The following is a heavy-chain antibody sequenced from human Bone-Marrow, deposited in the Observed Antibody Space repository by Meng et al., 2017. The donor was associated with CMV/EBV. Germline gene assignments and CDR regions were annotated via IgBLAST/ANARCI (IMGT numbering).Heavy chain of an antibody. V-gene: IGHV3-21*01. J-gene: IGHJ3*02. CDR3: ARDPSGVRGSNAAFDI. CDR2: ISSSSYI. D-gene: IGHD2-8*01. Sequence: GGSLRLSCAASGFTFSSYAMHWVRQAPGKGLEWVSSISSSSYIYYADSVKGRFTISRDNAKNSLYLQVDSLSAEDTAVYYCARDPSGVRGSNAAFDIWGQGTLVTFSS. CDR1: GFTFSSYA.